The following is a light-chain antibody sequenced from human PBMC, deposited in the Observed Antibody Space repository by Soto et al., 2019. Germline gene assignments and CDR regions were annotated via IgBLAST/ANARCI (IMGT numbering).Light chain of an antibody. V-gene: IGKV3-15*01. CDR2: GPS. J-gene: IGKJ1*01. Sequence: EIFMTQSPATLSVSPGVRATLSCRARQSVSSNLAWHQQNPGQAPRPLIYGPSTRATGIPARFSGSGSGTEFTLTSSNLQSEDFAVYYCQQYNDWLGTFGHGAKVEIK. CDR1: QSVSSN. CDR3: QQYNDWLGT.